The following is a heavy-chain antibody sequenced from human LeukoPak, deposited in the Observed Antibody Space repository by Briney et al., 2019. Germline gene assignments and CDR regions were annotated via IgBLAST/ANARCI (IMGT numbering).Heavy chain of an antibody. CDR2: INPNSGGT. CDR3: ARGTRYYDSSGFWFDP. V-gene: IGHV1-2*04. J-gene: IGHJ5*02. D-gene: IGHD3-22*01. CDR1: GYTFTSYG. Sequence: ASVKVSCKASGYTFTSYGISWVRQAPGQGLEWMGWINPNSGGTNYAQKFQGWVTMTRDTSISTAYMELSRLRSDDTAVYYCARGTRYYDSSGFWFDPWGQGTLVTVSS.